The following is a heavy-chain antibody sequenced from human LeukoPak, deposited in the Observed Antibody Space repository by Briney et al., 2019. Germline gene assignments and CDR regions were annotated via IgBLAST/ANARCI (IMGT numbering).Heavy chain of an antibody. CDR3: AKDGSRGVVTAMCDY. CDR2: IKSKTDGGTT. D-gene: IGHD2-21*02. J-gene: IGHJ4*02. V-gene: IGHV3-15*07. CDR1: GFTFSNAW. Sequence: PGGSLRLSCAASGFTFSNAWMNWVRQAPGKGLEWVGRIKSKTDGGTTDYAAPVKGRFTISRDDSKNTLYLQMNSLKTEDTAVYYCAKDGSRGVVTAMCDYWGQGTLVTVSS.